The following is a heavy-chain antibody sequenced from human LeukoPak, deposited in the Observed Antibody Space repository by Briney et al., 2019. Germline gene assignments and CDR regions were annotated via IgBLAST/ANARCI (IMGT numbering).Heavy chain of an antibody. CDR3: ARDHRYYDFWSGYYTGGFSINYYYYMDV. CDR1: GFTFSSYG. D-gene: IGHD3-3*01. V-gene: IGHV3-30*02. CDR2: IRYNGSNK. J-gene: IGHJ6*03. Sequence: GGSLRLSCAASGFTFSSYGMHWVRQAPGKGLEWVAFIRYNGSNKYYADSVKGRFTISRDNSKNTLYLQMNSLRAEDTAVYYCARDHRYYDFWSGYYTGGFSINYYYYMDVWGKGTTVTVSS.